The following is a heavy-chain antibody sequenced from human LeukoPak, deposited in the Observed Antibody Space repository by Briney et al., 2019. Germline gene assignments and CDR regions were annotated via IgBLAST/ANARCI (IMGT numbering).Heavy chain of an antibody. V-gene: IGHV4-59*08. J-gene: IGHJ5*02. Sequence: PSETLSLTCTVSGGSISSYYWSWIRQPPGKGLEWIGYIYYSGSTNYNPSLKSRVTISVDTSKNQFSLKLSSVTAADTAVYYCARSIANYHENWFDPWGQGTLVTVSS. CDR3: ARSIANYHENWFDP. D-gene: IGHD6-13*01. CDR1: GGSISSYY. CDR2: IYYSGST.